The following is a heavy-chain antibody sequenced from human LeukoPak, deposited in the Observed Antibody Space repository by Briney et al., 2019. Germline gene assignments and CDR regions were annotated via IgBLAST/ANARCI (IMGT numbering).Heavy chain of an antibody. D-gene: IGHD3-22*01. J-gene: IGHJ4*02. CDR3: ATPGPYDSSSEPRPDDY. CDR1: GGTFSSYA. Sequence: ASVKVSCKASGGTFSSYAISWVRQAPGQGLEWMGGIIPIFGTANYALKFQGRVTITADESTSTAYMELSSLRSEDTAVYYCATPGPYDSSSEPRPDDYWGQGTLVTVSS. V-gene: IGHV1-69*13. CDR2: IIPIFGTA.